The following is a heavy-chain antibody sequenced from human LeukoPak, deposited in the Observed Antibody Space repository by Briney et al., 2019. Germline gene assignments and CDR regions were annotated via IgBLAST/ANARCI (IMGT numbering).Heavy chain of an antibody. CDR3: ARESRSSRYFDY. Sequence: ASVKVSCKASGYTFTGYYMHWVRQAPGQGLEWMGWINPNSGGTNYAQKFQGRVTMTRDTSISTAYMELSRLRSEDTAVYYCARESRSSRYFDYWGQGTLVTVSS. J-gene: IGHJ4*02. D-gene: IGHD6-13*01. CDR2: INPNSGGT. CDR1: GYTFTGYY. V-gene: IGHV1-2*02.